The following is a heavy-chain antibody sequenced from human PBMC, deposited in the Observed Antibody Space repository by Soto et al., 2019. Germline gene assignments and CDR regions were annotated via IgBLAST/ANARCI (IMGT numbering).Heavy chain of an antibody. J-gene: IGHJ5*02. V-gene: IGHV4-59*08. CDR2: IYYSGST. CDR3: ARHGVPAAIGDWFDP. CDR1: GGSISSYY. Sequence: PSETLSITCTVSGGSISSYYWSWIRQPPGKGLEWIGYIYYSGSTNYNPSLKSRVTISVDTSKNQFSLKLSSVTAADTAVYYCARHGVPAAIGDWFDPWGPGTLVTVSS. D-gene: IGHD2-2*01.